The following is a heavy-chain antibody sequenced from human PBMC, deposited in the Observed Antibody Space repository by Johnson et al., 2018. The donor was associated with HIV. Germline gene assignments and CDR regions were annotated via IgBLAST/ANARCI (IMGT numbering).Heavy chain of an antibody. V-gene: IGHV3-30*04. D-gene: IGHD6-13*01. CDR1: GFTFSSYA. Sequence: QVQLVESGGGVVQPGRSLRLSCAASGFTFSSYAMHWVRQAPGKGLEWVAVISYDGSNKYYADSVKGRFTISRDNSKNTLYLQMNSLRAEDTAVYYCALWRGAAGDDAFDIWGQGTMVTVSS. J-gene: IGHJ3*02. CDR3: ALWRGAAGDDAFDI. CDR2: ISYDGSNK.